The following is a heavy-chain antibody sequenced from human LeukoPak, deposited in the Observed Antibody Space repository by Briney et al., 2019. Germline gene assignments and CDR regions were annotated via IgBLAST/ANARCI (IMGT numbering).Heavy chain of an antibody. CDR3: ARAHCSSTSCYDRTFYGMDV. CDR1: GGSISSYY. Sequence: PSETLSLTCTVSGGSISSYYWSWIRQPPGKGLEWIGYIYYSGSTNYNPSLKSRVTISVDTSKNQFSLKLSSVTAADTAVYYCARAHCSSTSCYDRTFYGMDVWGQGTTVTVSS. D-gene: IGHD2-2*01. J-gene: IGHJ6*02. V-gene: IGHV4-59*01. CDR2: IYYSGST.